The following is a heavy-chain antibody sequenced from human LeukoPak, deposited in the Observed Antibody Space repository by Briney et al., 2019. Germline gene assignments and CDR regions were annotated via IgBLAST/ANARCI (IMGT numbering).Heavy chain of an antibody. J-gene: IGHJ3*02. V-gene: IGHV3-53*01. Sequence: PGGSLRLSCAASGCTVSSNYMSWVRQAPGKGLEWVSVIYSGGSTYYADSVKGRFTISRDNSKNTLYLQMNSLRAEDTAVYYCARVVRDGYNSEAFDIWGQGTMVTVSS. D-gene: IGHD5-24*01. CDR1: GCTVSSNY. CDR2: IYSGGST. CDR3: ARVVRDGYNSEAFDI.